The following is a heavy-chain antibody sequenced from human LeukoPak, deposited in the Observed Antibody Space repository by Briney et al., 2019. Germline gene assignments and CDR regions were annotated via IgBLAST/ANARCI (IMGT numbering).Heavy chain of an antibody. CDR3: AKDLYYDARRSIAVAATGAAGY. V-gene: IGHV3-23*01. CDR1: GFTFSSYA. J-gene: IGHJ4*02. CDR2: ISGSGGST. Sequence: GGSLRLSCVASGFTFSSYAMSWVRQAPGKGLEWVSAISGSGGSTYYADSVKGRFTISRDNSKNTLYLQMNSLRAEDTAVYYCAKDLYYDARRSIAVAATGAAGYWGQGTLVTVSS. D-gene: IGHD6-19*01.